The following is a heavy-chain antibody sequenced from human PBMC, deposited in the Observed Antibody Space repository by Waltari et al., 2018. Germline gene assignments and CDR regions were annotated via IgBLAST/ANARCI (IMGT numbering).Heavy chain of an antibody. Sequence: QVQLQESGPGLVKPSETLSLTCTVSGGSISSYYWSWIRQPPGKGLEWIGYIYYSGSTNYNPSLKSRVTISVDTSKNQFSLKLSSVTAADTAVYYCARDRGITMVRGEPFGHNAFDIWGQGTMVTVSS. CDR1: GGSISSYY. J-gene: IGHJ3*02. CDR2: IYYSGST. V-gene: IGHV4-59*01. CDR3: ARDRGITMVRGEPFGHNAFDI. D-gene: IGHD3-10*01.